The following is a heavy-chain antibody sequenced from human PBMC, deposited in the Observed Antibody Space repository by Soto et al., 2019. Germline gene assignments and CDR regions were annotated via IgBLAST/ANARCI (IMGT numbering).Heavy chain of an antibody. D-gene: IGHD2-21*02. Sequence: GSLRLSFAASWFTFSGSAIHWVLHSSLKGLEWVGLIRSKANSYATAYAASVKGRFTISRDDSKNTAYLQMNSLKTEDTAVYYCTRMAVTSYYYYMDVWGKGTTVTVSS. J-gene: IGHJ6*03. CDR1: WFTFSGSA. CDR2: IRSKANSYAT. CDR3: TRMAVTSYYYYMDV. V-gene: IGHV3-73*01.